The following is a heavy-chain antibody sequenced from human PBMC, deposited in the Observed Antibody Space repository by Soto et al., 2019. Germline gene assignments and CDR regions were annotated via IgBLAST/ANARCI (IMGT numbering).Heavy chain of an antibody. CDR1: GFTFSSHT. J-gene: IGHJ6*02. CDR3: ARRITMVRGPYYYYAMDV. V-gene: IGHV3-48*02. CDR2: ITSTSSTK. Sequence: EVQLVESGGGLVQPGGSLRLSCAASGFTFSSHTMNWVRQAPGKGLEWISYITSTSSTKNYADYVKGRFTISRDNANNSLYLQMNSLRDEDTAVYYCARRITMVRGPYYYYAMDVWGQGTTVTVSS. D-gene: IGHD3-10*01.